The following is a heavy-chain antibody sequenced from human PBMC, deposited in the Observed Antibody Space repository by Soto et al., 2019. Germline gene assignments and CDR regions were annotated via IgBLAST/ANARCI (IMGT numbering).Heavy chain of an antibody. Sequence: GESLKISCQGSGYSFTSYWIGWVRQMPGKGLEWMGIIYPGDSDTRYRPSFQGQVTISADKSISTAYLQWSSLKASDTALYYCAKCIQVNWNYDAFHIWGQGTMVTVSS. V-gene: IGHV5-51*01. CDR2: IYPGDSDT. J-gene: IGHJ3*02. D-gene: IGHD1-7*01. CDR1: GYSFTSYW. CDR3: AKCIQVNWNYDAFHI.